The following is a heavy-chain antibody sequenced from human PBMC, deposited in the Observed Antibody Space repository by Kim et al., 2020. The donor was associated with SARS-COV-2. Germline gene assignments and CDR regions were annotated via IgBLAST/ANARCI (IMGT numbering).Heavy chain of an antibody. D-gene: IGHD1-26*01. CDR1: GFTFSSYG. Sequence: GGSLRLSCAASGFTFSSYGMHWVRQAPGKGLEWVAVISYDGSNKYYADSVKGRFTISRDNSKNTLYLQMNSLRAEDTAVYYCAKGRSGSYSDYFDFWGR. CDR2: ISYDGSNK. V-gene: IGHV3-30*18. J-gene: IGHJ2*01. CDR3: AKGRSGSYSDYFDF.